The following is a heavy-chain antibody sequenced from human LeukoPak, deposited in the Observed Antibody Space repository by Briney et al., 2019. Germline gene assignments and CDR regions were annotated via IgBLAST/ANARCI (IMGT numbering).Heavy chain of an antibody. CDR3: WVVITHDAFDI. CDR1: GYTFTGYY. Sequence: ASAKVSCKASGYTFTGYYMRWVRQAPGQGLEWMGWINPNSGGTNYAQKFQGRVTMTRDTSISTAYMELSRLRSDDTAVYYCWVVITHDAFDIWGQGTMVTVSS. D-gene: IGHD3-22*01. CDR2: INPNSGGT. J-gene: IGHJ3*02. V-gene: IGHV1-2*02.